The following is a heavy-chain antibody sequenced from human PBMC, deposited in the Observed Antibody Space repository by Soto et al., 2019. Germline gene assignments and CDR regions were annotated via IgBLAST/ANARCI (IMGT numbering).Heavy chain of an antibody. CDR3: ARPVYAHWALDV. J-gene: IGHJ3*01. D-gene: IGHD2-2*01. CDR2: IYKSGLA. Sequence: SETLSLTCTVSGDSMTISEFLWGWVLQPPGKGLEWIGGIYKSGLANYNPSLRRRATMSVDTSRNQLFLHVTSVTAADTAIYGCARPVYAHWALDVWGQGKLVTVSS. V-gene: IGHV4-39*01. CDR1: GDSMTISEFL.